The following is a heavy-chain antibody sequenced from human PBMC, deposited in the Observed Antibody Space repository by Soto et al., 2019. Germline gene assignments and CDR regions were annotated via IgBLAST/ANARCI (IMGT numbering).Heavy chain of an antibody. CDR3: ARVAHYDKLTGYTDYGMDV. V-gene: IGHV1-18*01. CDR2: ISAYNGNT. Sequence: ASVKVSCKASGYTFTSYGISWVRQAPGQGLEWMGWISAYNGNTNYAQKLQGRVTMTTDTSTSTAYMELRSLRSDDTAVYYCARVAHYDKLTGYTDYGMDVWGQGTTVTVSS. CDR1: GYTFTSYG. J-gene: IGHJ6*02. D-gene: IGHD3-9*01.